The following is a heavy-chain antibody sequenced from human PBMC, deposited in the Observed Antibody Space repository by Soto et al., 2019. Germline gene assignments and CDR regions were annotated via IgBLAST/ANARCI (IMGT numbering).Heavy chain of an antibody. CDR2: ISGSGGSA. CDR1: GCTLTTDR. D-gene: IGHD3-22*01. Sequence: GGSLRLSGAASGCTLTTDRMSWVRQAPGKGLEWVSSISGSGGSAYNVDSVKGRFTISRDNSKNTMYLQMNSLRAEDTAVYYCAKGGTYYYDSSGSPYHWFDPWGQGTLVTVSS. J-gene: IGHJ5*02. V-gene: IGHV3-23*01. CDR3: AKGGTYYYDSSGSPYHWFDP.